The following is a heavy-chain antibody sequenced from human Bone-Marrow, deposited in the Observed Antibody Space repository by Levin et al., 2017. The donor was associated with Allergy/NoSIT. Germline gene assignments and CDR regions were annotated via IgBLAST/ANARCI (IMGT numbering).Heavy chain of an antibody. Sequence: SQTLSLTCAVSGGSIRSSNWWSWVRQPPGKGLEWIGEIDHSGSTNYNPSLKSRVTILVDKSKNQFSLKLSSVTAADTAVYYCARDHGDYDSSGYYFDYWGQGTLVTVSS. CDR2: IDHSGST. V-gene: IGHV4-4*02. CDR3: ARDHGDYDSSGYYFDY. J-gene: IGHJ4*02. CDR1: GGSIRSSNW. D-gene: IGHD3-22*01.